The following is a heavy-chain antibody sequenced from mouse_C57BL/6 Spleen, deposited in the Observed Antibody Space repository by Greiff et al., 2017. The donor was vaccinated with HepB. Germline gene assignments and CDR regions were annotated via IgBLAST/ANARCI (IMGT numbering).Heavy chain of an antibody. V-gene: IGHV1-55*01. J-gene: IGHJ3*01. CDR1: GYTFTSYW. CDR2: IDPGSGST. D-gene: IGHD2-5*01. CDR3: ARASYYSNSWFAY. Sequence: QVQLQQPGAELVKPGASVKMSCKASGYTFTSYWITWVKQRPGQGLEWIGDIDPGSGSTNYNEKFKSKATLTVDTSSSTAYMQLSSLTSEDSAVYYCARASYYSNSWFAYWGQGTLVTVSA.